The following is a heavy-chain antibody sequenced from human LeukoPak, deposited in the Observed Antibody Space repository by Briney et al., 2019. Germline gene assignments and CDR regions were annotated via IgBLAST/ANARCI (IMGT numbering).Heavy chain of an antibody. CDR3: ASHTGRYYYGSGSYYSDY. J-gene: IGHJ4*02. D-gene: IGHD3-10*01. Sequence: KAGGSLRLSCAASGFTFSSYSMNWVRQAPGKGLEWVSSISSSSSYIYYADSVKGRFTISRDNAKNSLYLQMNSLRAEDTAVYYCASHTGRYYYGSGSYYSDYWGQGTLVTVSS. V-gene: IGHV3-21*01. CDR2: ISSSSSYI. CDR1: GFTFSSYS.